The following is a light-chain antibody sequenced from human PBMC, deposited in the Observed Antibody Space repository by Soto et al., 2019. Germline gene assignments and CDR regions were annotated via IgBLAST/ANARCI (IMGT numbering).Light chain of an antibody. CDR2: GAD. CDR3: PHYGNGRVN. Sequence: NVLTQSPGTLSLSPGERATLYCRATQTVSSNYLAWYQQKAAQPPRLLIYGADTRATGIPDRFSGSGSGADFTLTLTRMEPQHFTVYYCPHYGNGRVNFGRGTMVE. J-gene: IGKJ2*01. CDR1: QTVSSNY. V-gene: IGKV3-20*01.